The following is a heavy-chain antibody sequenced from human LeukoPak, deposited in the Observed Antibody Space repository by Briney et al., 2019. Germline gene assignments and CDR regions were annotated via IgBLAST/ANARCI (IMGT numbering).Heavy chain of an antibody. D-gene: IGHD3-22*01. CDR3: ATLETYYYDSSGPYAFDI. J-gene: IGHJ3*02. CDR1: GFTFSDHY. Sequence: GGSLRLSCAASGFTFSDHYMDGVRQAPGKGLEWVGRTRNKANSYTTEYAASVKGRFTISRDDSKNSLYLQMNSLKTEDTAVYYCATLETYYYDSSGPYAFDIWGQGTMVTVSS. V-gene: IGHV3-72*01. CDR2: TRNKANSYTT.